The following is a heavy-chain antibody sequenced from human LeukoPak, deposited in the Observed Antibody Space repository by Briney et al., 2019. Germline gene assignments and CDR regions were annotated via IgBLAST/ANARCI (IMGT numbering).Heavy chain of an antibody. CDR1: GGAVSSYY. D-gene: IGHD3-22*01. J-gene: IGHJ6*03. V-gene: IGHV4-59*02. CDR2: IYYTGST. CDR3: ASSGYYDYYYYYMDV. Sequence: SETLSLTCTVSGGAVSSYYWSWIRQPPGKGLEWIAYIYYTGSTNYNPSLKSRVTTSVDTSKNQFSLKLTSVNAADTAVYYCASSGYYDYYYYYMDVWGKGTTVTVSS.